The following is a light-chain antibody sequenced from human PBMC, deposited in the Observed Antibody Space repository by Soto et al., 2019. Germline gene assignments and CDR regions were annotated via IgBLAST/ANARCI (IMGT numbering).Light chain of an antibody. J-gene: IGKJ4*01. CDR2: KAS. CDR3: QQYVGYPLT. Sequence: DIQMTQSPSTLSASVGDRVTITCRASQSISIWLAWYQQKPGKAPKLLIYKASSLESGVPSRFSGSGSGTEFTLTISSLQPDDFATYYCQQYVGYPLTFGEGTKVEIK. V-gene: IGKV1-5*03. CDR1: QSISIW.